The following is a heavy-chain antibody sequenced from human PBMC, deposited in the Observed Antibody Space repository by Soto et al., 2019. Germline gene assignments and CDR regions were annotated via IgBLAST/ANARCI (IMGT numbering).Heavy chain of an antibody. D-gene: IGHD3-22*01. J-gene: IGHJ4*02. Sequence: SVKVSCKASGGTFSRNSISWVRQAPGQGLEWMGGIIPLFGTANYAQKFQGRVTITADESTSTAYMELSSLKPEDSALNDCARGWGHDSSDYYYAYWGQGTLVTVSS. V-gene: IGHV1-69*13. CDR1: GGTFSRNS. CDR2: IIPLFGTA. CDR3: ARGWGHDSSDYYYAY.